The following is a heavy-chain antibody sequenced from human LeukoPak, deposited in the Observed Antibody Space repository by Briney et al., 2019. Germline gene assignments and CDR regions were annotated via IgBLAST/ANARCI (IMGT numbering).Heavy chain of an antibody. J-gene: IGHJ3*02. CDR1: GFTFDDYA. CDR3: AKERIWFGDLGHAFDI. D-gene: IGHD3-10*01. CDR2: ISWNSGSI. Sequence: GRSLRLSCAASGFTFDDYAMHCVRQAPGKGLEWVSGISWNSGSIGYADSVKGRFTISRDNAKNSLYLQMNSLRAEDTALYYCAKERIWFGDLGHAFDIWGQGTMVTVSS. V-gene: IGHV3-9*01.